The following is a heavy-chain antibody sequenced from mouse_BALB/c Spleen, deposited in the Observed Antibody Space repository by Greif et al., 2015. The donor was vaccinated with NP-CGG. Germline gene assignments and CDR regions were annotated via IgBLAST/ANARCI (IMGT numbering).Heavy chain of an antibody. CDR1: GYAFTSYN. V-gene: IGHV1S135*01. Sequence: VQLKESGPELVKPGASVKVSCKASGYAFTSYNMYWVKQSHGKSLEWVGYIDPYNGGTSYNQKFKGKATLTVDKSSSTAYMHLNSLTSEDSAVYYCARDYGSKEARPWFAYWGQGTLVTVSA. CDR2: IDPYNGGT. CDR3: ARDYGSKEARPWFAY. D-gene: IGHD1-1*01. J-gene: IGHJ3*01.